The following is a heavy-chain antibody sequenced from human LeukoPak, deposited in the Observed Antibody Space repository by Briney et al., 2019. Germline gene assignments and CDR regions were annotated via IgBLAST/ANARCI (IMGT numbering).Heavy chain of an antibody. D-gene: IGHD6-19*01. V-gene: IGHV1-2*02. CDR3: ARAWGSGWYDY. CDR1: VYTFTGYY. CDR2: INPNSGGT. J-gene: IGHJ4*02. Sequence: ASVKVSCRSSVYTFTGYYMHWVPQAPGQGLEWMGWINPNSGGTNYAQKFQGRVTMTRDTSISTAYMELSRLRSDDTAVYYCARAWGSGWYDYWGQGTLVTVSS.